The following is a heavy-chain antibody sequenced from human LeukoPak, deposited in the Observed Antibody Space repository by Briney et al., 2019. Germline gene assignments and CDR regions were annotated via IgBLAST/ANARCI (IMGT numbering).Heavy chain of an antibody. V-gene: IGHV6-1*01. CDR1: GDSVSSNSAA. J-gene: IGHJ3*02. CDR2: TYYRSKWYN. CDR3: ARADDSSGWPRGAFDI. Sequence: SQTLSLTCAISGDSVSSNSAAWNWIRQSPSRGLEWLGRTYYRSKWYNDYAVSVKSRITINPDTSKNQFSLQLNSVTPEDTAVYYCARADDSSGWPRGAFDIWGQGTMVTVSS. D-gene: IGHD6-19*01.